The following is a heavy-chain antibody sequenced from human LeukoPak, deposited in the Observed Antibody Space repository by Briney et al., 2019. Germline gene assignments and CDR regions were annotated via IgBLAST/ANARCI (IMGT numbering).Heavy chain of an antibody. J-gene: IGHJ4*02. V-gene: IGHV4-34*01. D-gene: IGHD3-10*01. CDR3: ARDRDYYKSGSHASTLDY. CDR1: GGSFSGYY. CDR2: INHSGST. Sequence: KPSETLSLTCAVYGGSFSGYYWSWIRQPPGKGLEWIGEINHSGSTNYNPSLKSRVTISVDTSKNQFSLKLSSVTAADTAVYYCARDRDYYKSGSHASTLDYWGQGSLVTVSS.